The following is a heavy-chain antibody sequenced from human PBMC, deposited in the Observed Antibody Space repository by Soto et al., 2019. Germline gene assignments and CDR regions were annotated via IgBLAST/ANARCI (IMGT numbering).Heavy chain of an antibody. J-gene: IGHJ4*02. CDR2: ISGSSGST. CDR1: GFTFSSYA. CDR3: ANDPPPGYDNGY. D-gene: IGHD5-12*01. V-gene: IGHV3-23*01. Sequence: PGGSLRLSCAASGFTFSSYAMSWVRQAPGKGLEWVSAISGSSGSTYYADSVKGRFTISRDNSKNTLYLQMNSLRAEDTAVYYWANDPPPGYDNGYGGQGTLVTVSS.